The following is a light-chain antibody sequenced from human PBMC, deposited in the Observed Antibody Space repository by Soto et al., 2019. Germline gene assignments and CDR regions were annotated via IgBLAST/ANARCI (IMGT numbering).Light chain of an antibody. CDR3: ATWDDSMNGVV. CDR1: SSNIGSNT. V-gene: IGLV1-44*01. CDR2: SNN. J-gene: IGLJ3*02. Sequence: QSVLTQPPSASGTPGQRVTISCSGGSSNIGSNTVNWYQQLPGTAPKLLMYSNNQRPSGVPDRFSGSKSGTSASLAISGLQSEEEADYYCATWDDSMNGVVCGGGTKLTVL.